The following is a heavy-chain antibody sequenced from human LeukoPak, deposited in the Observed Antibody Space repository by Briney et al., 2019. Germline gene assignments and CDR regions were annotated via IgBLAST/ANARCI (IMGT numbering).Heavy chain of an antibody. CDR3: ARLTVPLRFDP. J-gene: IGHJ5*02. D-gene: IGHD2-2*01. CDR1: GGSISSYY. CDR2: IYYSGST. Sequence: SETLSLTCTVSGGSISSYYRSWIRQPPGKGLEWIGYIYYSGSTNYNPSLKSRVTISVDTSKNQFSLKLNSVSAADTAVYYCARLTVPLRFDPWGQGTLVTVSS. V-gene: IGHV4-59*01.